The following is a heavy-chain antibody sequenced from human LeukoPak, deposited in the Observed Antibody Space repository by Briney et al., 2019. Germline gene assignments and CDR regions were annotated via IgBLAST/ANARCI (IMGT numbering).Heavy chain of an antibody. CDR2: IYYSGST. Sequence: SETLSLTCTVSGGSISSYYWSWIRQPPGQGLECVGYIYYSGSTNYNPSLKSRVTISVDTSKNQFSLKLSSVTAADTAVYYCARIDRSSGWYYFDYWGQGTLVTVSS. J-gene: IGHJ4*02. D-gene: IGHD6-19*01. CDR1: GGSISSYY. V-gene: IGHV4-59*01. CDR3: ARIDRSSGWYYFDY.